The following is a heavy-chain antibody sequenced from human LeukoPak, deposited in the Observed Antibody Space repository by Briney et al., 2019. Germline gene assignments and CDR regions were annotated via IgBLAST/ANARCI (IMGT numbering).Heavy chain of an antibody. V-gene: IGHV4-59*01. D-gene: IGHD3-22*01. CDR3: ARDDSSDYYDY. CDR1: GGSISSYY. Sequence: SETLSLTCTVSGGSISSYYWSWIRQPPGKGLEWIGYIYYSGSTNYNPSLKSRVTISVDTSKNQFSLKLSSVTAADTAVYYCARDDSSDYYDYWGQGTLVTVSS. CDR2: IYYSGST. J-gene: IGHJ4*02.